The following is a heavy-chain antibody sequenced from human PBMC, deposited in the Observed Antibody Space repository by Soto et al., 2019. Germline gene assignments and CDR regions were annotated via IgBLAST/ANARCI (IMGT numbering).Heavy chain of an antibody. V-gene: IGHV3-21*01. D-gene: IGHD5-18*01. CDR1: GFTFSSYS. CDR2: ISSSSSYI. J-gene: IGHJ6*03. CDR3: ARDTLWDYYYYMDV. Sequence: EVQLVESGGGLVKPGGSLRLSCAASGFTFSSYSMSWVRQAPGKGLEWVSSISSSSSYIYYADSVKGRFTISRDNAKNSLYLQMNSLRAEDTAVYYCARDTLWDYYYYMDVWGKETTVTVSS.